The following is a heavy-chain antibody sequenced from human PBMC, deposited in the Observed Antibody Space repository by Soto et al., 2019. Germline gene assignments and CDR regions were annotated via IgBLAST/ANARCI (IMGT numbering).Heavy chain of an antibody. Sequence: QVQLVQSGAEVKKPGSSVKVSCKASGGSFSNFVISWVRQAPGQGLEWMGGIIPNFGTTNYAQMFQGKVTITADEATRTAYLELSGLTSEDTSVYYCARAVGGEATIRYWGQGTLVTVSS. CDR1: GGSFSNFV. D-gene: IGHD5-12*01. J-gene: IGHJ4*02. CDR3: ARAVGGEATIRY. V-gene: IGHV1-69*01. CDR2: IIPNFGTT.